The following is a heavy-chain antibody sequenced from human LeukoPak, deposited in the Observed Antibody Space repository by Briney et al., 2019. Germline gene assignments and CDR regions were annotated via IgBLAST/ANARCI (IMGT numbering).Heavy chain of an antibody. V-gene: IGHV1-46*01. CDR3: ARVQRLYSDGTCYAPFDY. J-gene: IGHJ4*02. CDR2: INPSSGST. Sequence: ASVKVSCKASGYTFTSYYMHWVRQAPGQGLEWMGIINPSSGSTTYTQKFQGRVTMTRDTSTSTVYMELSSLRSEDTAVYYCARVQRLYSDGTCYAPFDYWGQGTLVTVSS. CDR1: GYTFTSYY. D-gene: IGHD1-26*01.